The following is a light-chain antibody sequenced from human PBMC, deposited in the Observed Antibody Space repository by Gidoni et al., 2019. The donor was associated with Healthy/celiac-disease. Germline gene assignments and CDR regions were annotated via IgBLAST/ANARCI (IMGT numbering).Light chain of an antibody. Sequence: EIVMTQSPATLSVSPGERATLSCRASQSVSSNLAWYQQKPGQAPRLLIYGASTRATGIPARFSGSGSGTEFTLTISSLQSEDFAVYYCQQYNSRVTLGQGTKLEIK. CDR3: QQYNSRVT. V-gene: IGKV3-15*01. CDR1: QSVSSN. J-gene: IGKJ2*01. CDR2: GAS.